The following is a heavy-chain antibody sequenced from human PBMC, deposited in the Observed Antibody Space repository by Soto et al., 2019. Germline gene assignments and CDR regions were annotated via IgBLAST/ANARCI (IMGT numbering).Heavy chain of an antibody. Sequence: PSETLSLTCTVSGGSISSYYWSWIRQPPGKGLEWIGYIYYSGSTNYNPSLKSRVTISVDTSKNQFSLKLSSVTAADTAVYYCARLGPQKRKKLLTRADYYYYMDVWGKGTTVTVSS. V-gene: IGHV4-59*08. J-gene: IGHJ6*03. CDR1: GGSISSYY. CDR2: IYYSGST. CDR3: ARLGPQKRKKLLTRADYYYYMDV. D-gene: IGHD3-9*01.